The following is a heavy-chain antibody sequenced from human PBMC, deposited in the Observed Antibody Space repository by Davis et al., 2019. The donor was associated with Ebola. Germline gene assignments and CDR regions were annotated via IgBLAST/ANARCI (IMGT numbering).Heavy chain of an antibody. CDR3: ARRRASDLTGYLSSYFDF. D-gene: IGHD3-9*01. CDR1: GGSINSYY. J-gene: IGHJ4*02. CDR2: IYYSGST. V-gene: IGHV4-59*08. Sequence: SETLSLTCSVSGGSINSYYWSWIRQSPGKGLEWIGYIYYSGSTNYNRSLKSRVPISLDRPRNQSSLELTSVTAADTAVYYCARRRASDLTGYLSSYFDFWGQGTLLTVSS.